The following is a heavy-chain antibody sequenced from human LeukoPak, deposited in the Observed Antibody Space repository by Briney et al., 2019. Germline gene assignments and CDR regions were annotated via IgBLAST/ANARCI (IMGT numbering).Heavy chain of an antibody. CDR3: ARLLYYYDSSIYQRYFDY. J-gene: IGHJ4*02. Sequence: PSETLSLTCAVYGGSFSGYYWNWIRQPPGKGLEWVSIIYSGGNTHYADSVKGRFTISRDNSQNTLYLQMNSLRPEDTAVYYCARLLYYYDSSIYQRYFDYWGQGTLVTVSS. CDR2: IYSGGNT. D-gene: IGHD3-22*01. CDR1: GGSFSGYY. V-gene: IGHV3-53*01.